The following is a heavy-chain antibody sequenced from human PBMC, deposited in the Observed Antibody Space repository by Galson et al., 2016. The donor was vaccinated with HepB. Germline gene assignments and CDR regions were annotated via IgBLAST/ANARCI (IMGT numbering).Heavy chain of an antibody. CDR2: SDPRGGST. D-gene: IGHD5-24*01. CDR1: GYTFTSNY. CDR3: ARDDGSPLYAMDV. J-gene: IGHJ6*02. V-gene: IGHV1-46*01. Sequence: SVKVSCKASGYTFTSNYIHWVRQAPGQGLEWMGISDPRGGSTTYAQKFQGRVTLTRDTSTSTVYMELSSLRSEDTAVYYCARDDGSPLYAMDVWGRGTTVTVSS.